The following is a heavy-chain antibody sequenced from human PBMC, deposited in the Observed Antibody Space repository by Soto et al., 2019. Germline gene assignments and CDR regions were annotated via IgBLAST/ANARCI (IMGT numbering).Heavy chain of an antibody. CDR3: ARDQLYYNDISGRPLNAFDV. Sequence: PGGSLTLSCAASGFTFSSYGMHWVRQAPGKGLEWVSYIGYDSSTTYYADSVKGRFTISRDNAKNSLYLQMNSLRAEDTAVYYCARDQLYYNDISGRPLNAFDVWGQGTMVTVSS. CDR1: GFTFSSYG. V-gene: IGHV3-48*01. D-gene: IGHD3-22*01. J-gene: IGHJ3*01. CDR2: IGYDSSTT.